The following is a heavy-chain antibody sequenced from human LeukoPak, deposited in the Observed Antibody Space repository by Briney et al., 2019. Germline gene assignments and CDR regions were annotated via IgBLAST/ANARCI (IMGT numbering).Heavy chain of an antibody. V-gene: IGHV4-39*07. J-gene: IGHJ6*03. Sequence: PSETLSLTCTVSGGSISSSSYYWGWIRQPPGKGLEWIGSIYYSGSTYYNPSLRSRVSISVYTSKNQFSLKLSSVTAADTAVYYCARIVVPAAKFYYYYMDVWGKGTTVTVSS. CDR3: ARIVVPAAKFYYYYMDV. CDR1: GGSISSSSYY. CDR2: IYYSGST. D-gene: IGHD2-2*01.